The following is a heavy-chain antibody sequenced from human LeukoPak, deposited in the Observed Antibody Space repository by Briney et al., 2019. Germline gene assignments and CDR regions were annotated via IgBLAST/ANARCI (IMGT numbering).Heavy chain of an antibody. D-gene: IGHD2-15*01. CDR3: ARDPSPYCSGGRCYDFFDR. CDR1: GFTFSAYA. J-gene: IGHJ4*02. Sequence: PGGSLRLSCAASGFTFSAYAIHWVHQAPGKGLEWVAVISYDGSNKYYADSVKGRFTISRDNSKNKLYLQMNSLRAEDTAVYYCARDPSPYCSGGRCYDFFDRWGQGTLVTVSS. CDR2: ISYDGSNK. V-gene: IGHV3-30-3*01.